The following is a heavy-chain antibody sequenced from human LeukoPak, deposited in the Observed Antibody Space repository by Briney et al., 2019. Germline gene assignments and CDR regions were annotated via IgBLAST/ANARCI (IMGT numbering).Heavy chain of an antibody. J-gene: IGHJ6*02. CDR3: AKAVWAAAGPWRYYYYGMDV. CDR2: ISGSGGST. V-gene: IGHV3-23*01. CDR1: GFTFSSYA. Sequence: GGSLRLSCAASGFTFSSYAMSWVRQAPGKGLEWVSAISGSGGSTYYADSVKGRFTISRDNSKNTLYLQMNSLRAEDTAVYYCAKAVWAAAGPWRYYYYGMDVWGQGTTVTVSS. D-gene: IGHD6-13*01.